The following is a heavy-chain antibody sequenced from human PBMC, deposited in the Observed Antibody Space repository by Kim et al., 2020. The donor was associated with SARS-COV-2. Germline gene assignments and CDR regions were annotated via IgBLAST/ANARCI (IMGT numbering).Heavy chain of an antibody. J-gene: IGHJ6*02. CDR1: GGSISSYY. V-gene: IGHV4-59*01. D-gene: IGHD6-13*01. Sequence: SETLSLTCTVSGGSISSYYWSWIRQPPGKGLEWIGYIYYSGSTNYNPSLKSRVTISVDTSKNQFSLKLSSVTAADTAVYYCARDLVVAAAGTRNYYYYYGMDVWGQGTTVTVSS. CDR3: ARDLVVAAAGTRNYYYYYGMDV. CDR2: IYYSGST.